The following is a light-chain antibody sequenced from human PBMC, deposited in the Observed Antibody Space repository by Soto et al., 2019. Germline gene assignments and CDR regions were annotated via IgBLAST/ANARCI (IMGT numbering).Light chain of an antibody. V-gene: IGKV1-12*01. CDR3: QQANSFPLT. CDR2: GAS. CDR1: QGISRW. J-gene: IGKJ5*01. Sequence: DIQMTQSPSFVSESVGDRVTITWRASQGISRWLAWYQQRPGKAPELLIYGASSLQSGVPSRFSGSGSGTDFTLTISSLQPEDFATYYCQQANSFPLTSGQGTRLEIK.